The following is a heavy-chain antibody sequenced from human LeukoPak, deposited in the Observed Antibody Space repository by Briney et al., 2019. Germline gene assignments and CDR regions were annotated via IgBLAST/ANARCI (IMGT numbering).Heavy chain of an antibody. CDR2: ISSSSSYI. CDR3: ARDVRLGELSLWGYYFDY. CDR1: GFTFSSYS. J-gene: IGHJ4*02. Sequence: GGSLRLSCAASGFTFSSYSMNWVRQAPGKGLEWVSSISSSSSYIYYADSVKGRFTISRDNAKNSLHLQMNSLRAEDTAVYYCARDVRLGELSLWGYYFDYWGQGTLVTVSS. V-gene: IGHV3-21*01. D-gene: IGHD3-16*02.